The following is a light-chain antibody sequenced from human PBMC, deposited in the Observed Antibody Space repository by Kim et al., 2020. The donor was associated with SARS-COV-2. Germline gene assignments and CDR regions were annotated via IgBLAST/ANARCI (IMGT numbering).Light chain of an antibody. V-gene: IGLV2-14*03. Sequence: QSALTQPASVSGSPGQSITISCTGTSSDVGGYNYVSWYQQHPGKAPKLMIYDVSNRPSGVSNRFSGSKSGNTASLTISGLQAEDEADYYCSSYTSNSFVVLGGGTQLTVL. CDR2: DVS. CDR1: SSDVGGYNY. J-gene: IGLJ2*01. CDR3: SSYTSNSFVV.